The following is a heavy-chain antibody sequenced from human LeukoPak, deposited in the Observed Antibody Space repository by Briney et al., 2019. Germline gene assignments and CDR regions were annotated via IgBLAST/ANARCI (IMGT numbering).Heavy chain of an antibody. CDR1: GGSISSNNW. V-gene: IGHV4-4*02. J-gene: IGHJ4*02. CDR2: IYHDGST. Sequence: SETLSLTCAVSGGSISSNNWWIWVRQSPEKGLEWIGEIYHDGSTDYNPSLKSRVTISMDKSKNQLSLKLNFVTAADTAVYYCARDRGGYTYSHDYWGQGTLVTVSS. D-gene: IGHD5-18*01. CDR3: ARDRGGYTYSHDY.